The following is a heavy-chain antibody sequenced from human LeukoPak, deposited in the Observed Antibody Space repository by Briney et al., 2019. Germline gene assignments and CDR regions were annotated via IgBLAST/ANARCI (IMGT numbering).Heavy chain of an antibody. V-gene: IGHV3-74*01. CDR2: IKGDGSST. CDR1: GFTFSSYA. D-gene: IGHD2-21*02. Sequence: PGGSLRLSCAASGFTFSSYAMHWVRQAPGKGLVWVSRIKGDGSSTSYAESVKGRFTISRDNAKNTLDLQMNNLRVEDTAVYYCARESVTDISRQSDAFDIWGQGTMVTVS. CDR3: ARESVTDISRQSDAFDI. J-gene: IGHJ3*02.